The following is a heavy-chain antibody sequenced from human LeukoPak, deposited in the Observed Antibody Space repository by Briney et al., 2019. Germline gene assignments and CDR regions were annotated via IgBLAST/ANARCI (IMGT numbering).Heavy chain of an antibody. V-gene: IGHV4-39*07. Sequence: SETLSLTCTVSGGSISSSSYYWGWVRQPPGKGLEWIGSIYYSGSTYYNPSLKSRVTISVDTSKNQFSLKLSSVTAADTAVYYCARGPNNWNPQGYCYYYMDVWGKGTTVTVSS. CDR2: IYYSGST. J-gene: IGHJ6*03. CDR3: ARGPNNWNPQGYCYYYMDV. D-gene: IGHD1-20*01. CDR1: GGSISSSSYY.